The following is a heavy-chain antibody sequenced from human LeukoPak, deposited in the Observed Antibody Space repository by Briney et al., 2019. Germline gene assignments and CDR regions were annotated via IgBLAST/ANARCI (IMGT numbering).Heavy chain of an antibody. V-gene: IGHV4-31*03. D-gene: IGHD4-17*01. J-gene: IGHJ3*02. Sequence: SQTLSLTCTVSGGSISSGGYYWSWIRQHPGKGLEWIGYIYYSGSTYYNPSLKSRVTISVDTSKNQFSLKLSSVTAADTAVYYCARKATTGPTKAAFDIWGQGTMVTVSS. CDR1: GGSISSGGYY. CDR2: IYYSGST. CDR3: ARKATTGPTKAAFDI.